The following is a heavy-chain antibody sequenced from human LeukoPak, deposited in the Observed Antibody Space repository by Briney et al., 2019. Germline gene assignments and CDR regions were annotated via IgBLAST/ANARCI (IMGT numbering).Heavy chain of an antibody. CDR2: IIPIFGTA. D-gene: IGHD2-2*01. J-gene: IGHJ4*02. CDR1: GFTFSSYA. V-gene: IGHV1-69*05. CDR3: ARGRKCSSTSCEPFFDY. Sequence: GGSLRLSCAASGFTFSSYAISWVRQAPGQGLEWMGGIIPIFGTANYAQKFQGRVTITTDESTSTAYMELSSLRSEDTAVYYCARGRKCSSTSCEPFFDYWGQGTLVTVSS.